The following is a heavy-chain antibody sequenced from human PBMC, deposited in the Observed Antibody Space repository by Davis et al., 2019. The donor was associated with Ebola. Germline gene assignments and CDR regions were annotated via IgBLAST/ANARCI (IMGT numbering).Heavy chain of an antibody. V-gene: IGHV3-30*14. Sequence: GESLKISCAASGFTFSSYAMHWVRQAPGKGLEWVAVISYDGSNKYYADSVKGRFTISRDNSKNTLYLQMNSLRAEDTAVYYCAGVGPGYSSGWYLGMDYWGQGTLVTVSS. J-gene: IGHJ4*02. CDR3: AGVGPGYSSGWYLGMDY. CDR1: GFTFSSYA. CDR2: ISYDGSNK. D-gene: IGHD6-19*01.